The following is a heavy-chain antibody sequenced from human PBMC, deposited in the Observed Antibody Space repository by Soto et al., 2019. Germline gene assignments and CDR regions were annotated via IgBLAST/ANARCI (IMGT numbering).Heavy chain of an antibody. Sequence: SETLSLTCTVSGGSISSYYWSWIRQPAGKGLEWIGRIYTSGSTNYNPSLKSRVTMSVDTSKNQFSLKLSSVTAADTAVYYCARSYDSSGYYRGDFDYWGQGTLVTVSS. D-gene: IGHD3-22*01. J-gene: IGHJ4*02. CDR2: IYTSGST. V-gene: IGHV4-4*07. CDR3: ARSYDSSGYYRGDFDY. CDR1: GGSISSYY.